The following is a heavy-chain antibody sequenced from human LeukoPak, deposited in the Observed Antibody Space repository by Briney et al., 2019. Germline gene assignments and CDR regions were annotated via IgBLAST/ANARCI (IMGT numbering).Heavy chain of an antibody. CDR2: INHSGST. J-gene: IGHJ3*02. CDR3: ARLPSRDIVVVVAATKGGAFDI. D-gene: IGHD2-15*01. V-gene: IGHV4-34*01. Sequence: PSETLSLTCAVYGGSFSGYYWSWIRQPPGKGLEWIGEINHSGSTNYNPSLKSRVTISVDTSKNQFSLKLSSVTAADTAVYYCARLPSRDIVVVVAATKGGAFDIWGQGTMVTVSS. CDR1: GGSFSGYY.